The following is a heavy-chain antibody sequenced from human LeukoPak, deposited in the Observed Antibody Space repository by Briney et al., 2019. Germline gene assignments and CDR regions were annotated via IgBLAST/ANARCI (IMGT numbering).Heavy chain of an antibody. CDR2: SIPIFGTA. Sequence: GASVKVSCKASGYTFTSYGISWVRQAPGQGLEWMGGSIPIFGTANYAQKFQGRVTITADKSTSTAYMELSSLRSEDTAVYYCARGSPLYTAMVKVRAFDIWGQGTMVTVSS. D-gene: IGHD5-18*01. CDR1: GYTFTSYG. V-gene: IGHV1-69*06. J-gene: IGHJ3*02. CDR3: ARGSPLYTAMVKVRAFDI.